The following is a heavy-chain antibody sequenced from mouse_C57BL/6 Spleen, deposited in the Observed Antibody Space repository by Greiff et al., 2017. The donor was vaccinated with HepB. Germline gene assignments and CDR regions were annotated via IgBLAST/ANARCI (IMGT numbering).Heavy chain of an antibody. CDR1: GYAFSSSW. CDR3: ARKEGYYDHDGFYFDY. Sequence: QVQLQQSGPELVKPGASVKISCKASGYAFSSSWMNWVKQRPGKGLEWIGRIYPGDGDTNYNGKFKGKATLTADKSSSTAYMQLSSLTSEDSAVYFCARKEGYYDHDGFYFDYWGQGTTLTVSS. D-gene: IGHD2-4*01. V-gene: IGHV1-82*01. CDR2: IYPGDGDT. J-gene: IGHJ2*01.